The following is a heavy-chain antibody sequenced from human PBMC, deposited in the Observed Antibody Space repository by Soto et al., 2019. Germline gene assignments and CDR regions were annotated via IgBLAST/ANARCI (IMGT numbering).Heavy chain of an antibody. J-gene: IGHJ6*02. CDR1: GFTVSSNY. V-gene: IGHV3-53*01. D-gene: IGHD6-13*01. Sequence: GGSLRLSCAASGFTVSSNYMSWVRQAPGKGLEWVSVIYSGGSTFYADSVKGRLTISRDNSKKMLYLQMNSLRAEDTAEYYCARDHSSTGGVNYYYYGMDVWGQGTTVTVSS. CDR3: ARDHSSTGGVNYYYYGMDV. CDR2: IYSGGST.